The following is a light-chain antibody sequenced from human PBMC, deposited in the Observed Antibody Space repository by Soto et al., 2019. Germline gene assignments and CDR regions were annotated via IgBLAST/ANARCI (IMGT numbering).Light chain of an antibody. J-gene: IGKJ5*01. Sequence: EIVFTQSPGTLSLSPGERATLSCRASQSVSSSSLAWYQQKRGQAPRLLIHGASSRATGIPDRFSGSGSGTDFTLTISRLEPEDFAVYYCQQYDNSPITFGQGTRLEIK. CDR3: QQYDNSPIT. CDR1: QSVSSSS. V-gene: IGKV3-20*01. CDR2: GAS.